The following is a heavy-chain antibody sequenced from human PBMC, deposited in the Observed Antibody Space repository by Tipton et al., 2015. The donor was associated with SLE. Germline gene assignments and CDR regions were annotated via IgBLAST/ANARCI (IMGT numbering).Heavy chain of an antibody. Sequence: SLRLSCTASGFIFSDYYMSRIRQAPGKGLEWVSYTSTSGTITYYADSVKGRFTISRDNAKKSLFLQMNDLSVGDTAVYFCARVDTSSAYDLDYWGQGTLVTVAS. CDR2: TSTSGTIT. J-gene: IGHJ4*02. CDR3: ARVDTSSAYDLDY. V-gene: IGHV3-11*04. D-gene: IGHD5-12*01. CDR1: GFIFSDYY.